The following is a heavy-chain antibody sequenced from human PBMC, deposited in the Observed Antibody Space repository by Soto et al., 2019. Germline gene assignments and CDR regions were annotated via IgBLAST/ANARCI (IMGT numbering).Heavy chain of an antibody. D-gene: IGHD3-16*01. V-gene: IGHV3-11*01. Sequence: QVQLVESGGGLVKPGGTLRLSCAASGFILNDYYMSWIRQAPGKGLEWVSSISTSGSMKYYADSVKGRFTISRDNAKNSMYLQVNSLRAEDTAVYYCARQYYDRGRGAFDIWGQGTMVTVSS. CDR1: GFILNDYY. CDR2: ISTSGSMK. CDR3: ARQYYDRGRGAFDI. J-gene: IGHJ3*02.